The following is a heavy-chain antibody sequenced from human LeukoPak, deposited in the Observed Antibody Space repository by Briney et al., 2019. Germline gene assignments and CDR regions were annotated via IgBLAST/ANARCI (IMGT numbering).Heavy chain of an antibody. V-gene: IGHV3-23*01. CDR2: ISASGGST. Sequence: ATLSLTCTVSGDSVTSSISYWGWIRQAPGKGLEWVSAISASGGSTYYADSVKGRFTISRDNSKNTLYLQMNSLRAEDTAVYYCAKSHDTSGWTFDSWGQGTLVTVSS. J-gene: IGHJ4*02. CDR3: AKSHDTSGWTFDS. CDR1: GDSVTSSIS. D-gene: IGHD6-19*01.